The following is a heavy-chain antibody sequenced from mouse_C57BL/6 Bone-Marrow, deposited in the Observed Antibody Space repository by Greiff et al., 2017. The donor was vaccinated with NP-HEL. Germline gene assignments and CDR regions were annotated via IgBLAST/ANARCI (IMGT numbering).Heavy chain of an antibody. CDR1: GYTFTSYD. D-gene: IGHD3-3*01. CDR3: ASSWTAPWFAY. V-gene: IGHV1-85*01. Sequence: QVQLKESGPELVKPGASVKLSCKASGYTFTSYDINWVKQRPGQGLEWIGWIYPRDGSNKYNEKVKGKATLTVDTSSSTAYTALHSLTSENSAVYFGASSWTAPWFAYWGQGALVTVSA. J-gene: IGHJ3*01. CDR2: IYPRDGSN.